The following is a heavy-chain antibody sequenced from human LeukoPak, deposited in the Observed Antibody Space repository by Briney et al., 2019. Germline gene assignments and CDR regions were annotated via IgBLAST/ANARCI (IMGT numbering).Heavy chain of an antibody. V-gene: IGHV4-59*01. Sequence: PSETLSLTCTVSGGSISSYYWSWIRQPPGKGLEWIGYIYYSGSTNYNPSLKSRVTISVDTSKNQFSLKLSSVTAADTAVYYCARADCSGGSCYSNDYWGQGTLVTVSS. D-gene: IGHD2-15*01. CDR1: GGSISSYY. CDR2: IYYSGST. CDR3: ARADCSGGSCYSNDY. J-gene: IGHJ4*02.